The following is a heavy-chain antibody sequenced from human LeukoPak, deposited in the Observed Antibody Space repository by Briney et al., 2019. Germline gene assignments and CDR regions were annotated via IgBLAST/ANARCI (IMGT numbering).Heavy chain of an antibody. V-gene: IGHV4-61*02. D-gene: IGHD1-1*01. CDR2: IYTSGST. Sequence: PSQTLSLTCTVSGGSISSGSYYWSWIRQPAGKGLEWIGRIYTSGSTNYNPSLKSRVTISVDTSKNQFSLKLSSVTAADTAVYYCARDPQLRYFDYWGQGTLVTVSS. CDR3: ARDPQLRYFDY. CDR1: GGSISSGSYY. J-gene: IGHJ4*02.